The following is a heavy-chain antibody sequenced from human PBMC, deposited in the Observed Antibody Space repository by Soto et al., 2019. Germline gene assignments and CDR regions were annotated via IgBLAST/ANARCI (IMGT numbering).Heavy chain of an antibody. D-gene: IGHD6-19*01. CDR1: GFTFSSYA. CDR2: ISYDGSNK. Sequence: GGSLRLSCAASGFTFSSYAMHWVRQAPGKGLEWVAVISYDGSNKYYADSVKGRFTISRDNSKNTLYLQMNSLRAEDTAVYYFARAAGAPRDAFDIWGQGTMVTVS. CDR3: ARAAGAPRDAFDI. J-gene: IGHJ3*02. V-gene: IGHV3-30*04.